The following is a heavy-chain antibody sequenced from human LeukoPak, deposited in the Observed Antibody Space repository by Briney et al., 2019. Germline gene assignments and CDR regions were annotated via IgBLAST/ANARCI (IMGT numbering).Heavy chain of an antibody. J-gene: IGHJ4*02. CDR3: AKVLNEEVQVAVGASDY. CDR2: ISGSGGST. Sequence: GGFLRLSCAASGFTFSSYAMSWVRQAPGKGLEWVSAISGSGGSTYYADSVKGRFTISRDNSKNTLYLRMNSLRAEDTAVYYCAKVLNEEVQVAVGASDYWGQGTLVTVSS. V-gene: IGHV3-23*01. CDR1: GFTFSSYA. D-gene: IGHD1-26*01.